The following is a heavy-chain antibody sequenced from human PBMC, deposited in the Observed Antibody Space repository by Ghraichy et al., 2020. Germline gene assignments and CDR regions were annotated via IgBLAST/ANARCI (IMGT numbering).Heavy chain of an antibody. J-gene: IGHJ5*02. Sequence: ASVKVSCKVSGYTLTELSMHWVRQAPGKGFEWMGGFDPEDGETIYAQKFQGRVTMTEDTSTDTAYMELSSLRSEDTAVYYCATVSSGGYYYGGFDPWGQGTLVTVSS. CDR2: FDPEDGET. CDR3: ATVSSGGYYYGGFDP. CDR1: GYTLTELS. V-gene: IGHV1-24*01. D-gene: IGHD3-22*01.